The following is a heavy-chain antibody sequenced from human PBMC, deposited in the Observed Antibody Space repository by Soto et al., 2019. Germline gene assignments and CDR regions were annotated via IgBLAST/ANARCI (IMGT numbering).Heavy chain of an antibody. CDR2: INHSGST. CDR3: ERDPLLWANWFVP. D-gene: IGHD3-10*01. CDR1: GGSFSGYY. Sequence: SETLSLTCAVYGGSFSGYYWSWIRQPPGKGLEWIGEINHSGSTNYNPSLKSRVTISVDTSKNQFSLKLSSVTAADTAVYYCERDPLLWANWFVPWGHGTLVTVSS. J-gene: IGHJ5*02. V-gene: IGHV4-34*01.